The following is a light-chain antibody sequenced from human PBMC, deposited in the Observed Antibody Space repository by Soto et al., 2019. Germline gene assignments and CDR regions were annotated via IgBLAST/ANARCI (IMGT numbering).Light chain of an antibody. Sequence: EIVLTQSPGTLSLSPGERATLSCRASQTVSSSYLAWYQQKPGQAPWLLIYGASSRATGIPDRFSGSGSGTDSALTISRLEREDCAVYYCQQDGSSRYTFGQGTKLEI. CDR1: QTVSSSY. CDR3: QQDGSSRYT. J-gene: IGKJ2*01. CDR2: GAS. V-gene: IGKV3-20*01.